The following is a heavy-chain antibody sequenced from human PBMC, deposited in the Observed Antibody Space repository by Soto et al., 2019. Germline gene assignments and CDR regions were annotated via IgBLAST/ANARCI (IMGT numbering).Heavy chain of an antibody. Sequence: QVQLVESGGGVVQPGRSLRLSCAASGFTFSHHGMHWVRQAPGKGLEWLTVVSSDGSITYDADSVRGRFAISRDNSKNTLYLHLKSLTTEDTAAYYCAKESDYYSNSKWSFDSWGQGILVTVSS. CDR2: VSSDGSIT. CDR1: GFTFSHHG. V-gene: IGHV3-30*18. CDR3: AKESDYYSNSKWSFDS. D-gene: IGHD2-21*01. J-gene: IGHJ4*02.